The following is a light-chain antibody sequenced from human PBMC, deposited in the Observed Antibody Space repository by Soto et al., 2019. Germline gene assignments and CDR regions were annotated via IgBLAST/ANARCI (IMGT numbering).Light chain of an antibody. CDR1: QTVGNNY. V-gene: IGKV3-20*01. CDR2: GAS. Sequence: EIVLTQSPGTLSLSPGERATLSCRASQTVGNNYVAWYQQIRGQTPRLLIYGASNRATGIPDRISGSGSGTDFTLPISRLEPEDFAVYYCQQYASSPLTFGRGTKVEIK. J-gene: IGKJ4*01. CDR3: QQYASSPLT.